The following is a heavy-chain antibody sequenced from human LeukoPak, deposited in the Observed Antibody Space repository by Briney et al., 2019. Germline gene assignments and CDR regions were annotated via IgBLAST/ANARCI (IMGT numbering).Heavy chain of an antibody. CDR1: GVTLSDYH. CDR3: ARDGGEGDNSAFDI. CDR2: TRDKARSYRT. J-gene: IGHJ3*02. Sequence: SGGSLRLSCAASGVTLSDYHMDWVRQAPGKGLECVGRTRDKARSYRTEYAASVDGRFTISRDDSKNSVYLQMNSLKIEDTGVYYCARDGGEGDNSAFDIWGQGTAVTVAS. V-gene: IGHV3-72*01. D-gene: IGHD3-16*01.